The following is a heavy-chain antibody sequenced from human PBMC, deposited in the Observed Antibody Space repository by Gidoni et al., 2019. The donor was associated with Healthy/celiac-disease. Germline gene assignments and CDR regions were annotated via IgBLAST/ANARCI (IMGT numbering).Heavy chain of an antibody. Sequence: EVQLVESGGGLVQPGGSLRLSCAASGFTFSSCWMSWVRQAPGKGLEWVANIKQDGSEKYYVDSVKGRFTISRDNAKNSLYLQMNSLRAEDTAVYYCARDTPSSYIVGATTFGTWGQGTLVTVSS. J-gene: IGHJ5*02. V-gene: IGHV3-7*01. D-gene: IGHD1-26*01. CDR2: IKQDGSEK. CDR3: ARDTPSSYIVGATTFGT. CDR1: GFTFSSCW.